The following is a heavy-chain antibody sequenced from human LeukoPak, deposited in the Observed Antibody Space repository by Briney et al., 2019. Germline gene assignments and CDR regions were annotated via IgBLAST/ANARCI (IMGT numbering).Heavy chain of an antibody. V-gene: IGHV1-2*02. D-gene: IGHD6-19*01. J-gene: IGHJ3*02. Sequence: ASVTVSCKASGYTFTGYYMHWVRQAPGQGLEWMGWINPNSGGTNYAQKFQGRVTMTRDTSISTAYMELSRLRSDDTAVYYCAGPSSGWENDAFDIWGQGTMVTVSS. CDR3: AGPSSGWENDAFDI. CDR1: GYTFTGYY. CDR2: INPNSGGT.